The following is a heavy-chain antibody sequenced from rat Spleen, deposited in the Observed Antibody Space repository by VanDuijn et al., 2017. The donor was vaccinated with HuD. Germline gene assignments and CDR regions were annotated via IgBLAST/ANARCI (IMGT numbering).Heavy chain of an antibody. CDR3: ARQYSGYKSYYFDY. CDR1: GFTFTNYY. Sequence: EVQLVESGGGLVQPGRSRKVSCVASGFTFTNYYMAWVRQAPTKGLEWVASISICGSNTYYRDSVKGRFTISRDNAKSTLYLQMDSLRSEDTATYYCARQYSGYKSYYFDYWGQGVMVTVSS. CDR2: ISICGSNT. J-gene: IGHJ2*01. D-gene: IGHD1-9*01. V-gene: IGHV5-25*01.